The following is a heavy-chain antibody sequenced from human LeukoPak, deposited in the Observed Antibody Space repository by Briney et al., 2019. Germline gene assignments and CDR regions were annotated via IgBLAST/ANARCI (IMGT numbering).Heavy chain of an antibody. Sequence: ASVKVSCKASGYTFTSYGISWVRQAPGQGLEWMGWISAYNGNTNYAQKLQGRVTMTTDTSTSTAYMELRSLRSDDTAVYYCARAEIVVVVAATGDAFDIWGQGTMVTVSS. D-gene: IGHD2-15*01. CDR3: ARAEIVVVVAATGDAFDI. CDR2: ISAYNGNT. CDR1: GYTFTSYG. V-gene: IGHV1-18*01. J-gene: IGHJ3*02.